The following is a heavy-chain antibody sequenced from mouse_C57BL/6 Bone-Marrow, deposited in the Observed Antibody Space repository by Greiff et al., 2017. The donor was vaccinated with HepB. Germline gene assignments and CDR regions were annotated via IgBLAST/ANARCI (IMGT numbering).Heavy chain of an antibody. CDR1: GYTFTSYW. J-gene: IGHJ2*01. CDR2: IHPNSGST. Sequence: QVQLQQPGAELVKPGASVKLSCKASGYTFTSYWKHWVKQRPGQGLEWIGMIHPNSGSTNYNEKFKSKATLTVDKSSSTAYMQLSSLTSEDSAVYYCARLYYGSSYFDYWGQGTTLTVSS. CDR3: ARLYYGSSYFDY. V-gene: IGHV1-64*01. D-gene: IGHD1-1*01.